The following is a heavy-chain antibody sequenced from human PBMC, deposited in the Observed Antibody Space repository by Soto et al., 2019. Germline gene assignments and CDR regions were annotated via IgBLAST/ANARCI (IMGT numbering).Heavy chain of an antibody. J-gene: IGHJ3*02. CDR3: ASLGPHCGGDCQTDAFDI. CDR2: IYYSGST. Sequence: QLQLQESGPGLVKPSETLSLTCTVSGGSISSSSYYWGWIRQPPGKGLEWIGSIYYSGSTYYNPSLKSRVTISVDTSKNQFSLKLSSVTAADTAVYYCASLGPHCGGDCQTDAFDIWGQGTMVTVSS. V-gene: IGHV4-39*01. D-gene: IGHD2-21*02. CDR1: GGSISSSSYY.